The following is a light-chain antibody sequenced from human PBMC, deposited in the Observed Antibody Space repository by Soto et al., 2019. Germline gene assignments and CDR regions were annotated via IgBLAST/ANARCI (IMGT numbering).Light chain of an antibody. Sequence: DIQLTQSPSFLSASVGDRVTITCRASQGISSYLAWYQQKPGKAPKLLIYAASTLQSGVPSRFSGSGSGTEFTLTISSLQPEDFATYSCQQLNSYPSVGQGTKVEIK. J-gene: IGKJ1*01. CDR3: QQLNSYPS. CDR1: QGISSY. CDR2: AAS. V-gene: IGKV1-9*01.